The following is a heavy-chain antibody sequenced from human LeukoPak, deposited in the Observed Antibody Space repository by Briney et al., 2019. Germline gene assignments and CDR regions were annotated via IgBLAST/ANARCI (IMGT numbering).Heavy chain of an antibody. CDR1: GYTFTDYY. CDR3: AKGEISYGSGSPHFDY. J-gene: IGHJ4*02. Sequence: ASVTVSCRASGYTFTDYYLHWVRQAPGQGLEWMGRINANSGGTDYAQKFQGRVTMTRDTSTTTAYMELSSLTSDDTAVYFCAKGEISYGSGSPHFDYWAQGTLVTVSS. V-gene: IGHV1-2*02. CDR2: INANSGGT. D-gene: IGHD3-10*01.